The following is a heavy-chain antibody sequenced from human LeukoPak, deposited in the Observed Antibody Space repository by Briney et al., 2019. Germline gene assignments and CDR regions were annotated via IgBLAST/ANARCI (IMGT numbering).Heavy chain of an antibody. V-gene: IGHV4-34*01. CDR2: INHSGST. J-gene: IGHJ3*02. CDR3: ARRTIVGAYDAFDI. CDR1: GGSFSGYY. Sequence: SETLSLTCAVYGGSFSGYYWSWIRQPPGKGLEWIGEINHSGSTNYNPSLKSRVTISVDTSKNQFSLKLSSVTAADTAVYYCARRTIVGAYDAFDIWGQGTMVTVSS. D-gene: IGHD1-26*01.